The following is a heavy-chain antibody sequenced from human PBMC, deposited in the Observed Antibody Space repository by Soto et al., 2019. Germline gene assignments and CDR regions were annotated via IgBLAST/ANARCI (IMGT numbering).Heavy chain of an antibody. CDR2: IYPGDSDT. J-gene: IGHJ5*02. V-gene: IGHV5-51*01. Sequence: PGESLKISCKGSGYSFTSYWIGWVRQMPGKGLEWMGIIYPGDSDTRYSPSFQGQVTISADKSISTAYLQWSSLKASDTAMYYCARHLGRGTAAVAAENWFDPWGQGTLVTVSS. CDR3: ARHLGRGTAAVAAENWFDP. D-gene: IGHD6-19*01. CDR1: GYSFTSYW.